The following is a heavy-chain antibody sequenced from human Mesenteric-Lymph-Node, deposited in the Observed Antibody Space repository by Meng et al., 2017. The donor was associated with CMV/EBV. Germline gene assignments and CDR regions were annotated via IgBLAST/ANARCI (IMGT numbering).Heavy chain of an antibody. CDR2: TYYRSKWYD. CDR3: ARESSSSHDY. V-gene: IGHV6-1*01. Sequence: AISGDSVSSSSAAWSWIRQSPSRGLEWLGRTYYRSKWYDGYAVSVKSRITINPDTSKNQFSLHLNSVTPEDTAVYYCARESSSSHDYWGQGTLVTVSS. J-gene: IGHJ4*02. D-gene: IGHD6-13*01. CDR1: GDSVSSSSAA.